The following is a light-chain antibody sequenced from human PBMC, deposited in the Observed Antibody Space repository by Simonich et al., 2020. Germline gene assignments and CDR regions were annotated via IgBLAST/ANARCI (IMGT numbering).Light chain of an antibody. CDR2: EHN. CDR1: SSNIENNY. Sequence: QSVLTQPPSVSAAPGQKVTISCSGSSSNIENNYVSWYQQLPGTAPKLLMYEHNKRPSGIPDRFSGSNSGTSATLGITGLQTGDEADYYCGTWDSSLSAVVFGGGTKLTVL. CDR3: GTWDSSLSAVV. J-gene: IGLJ2*01. V-gene: IGLV1-51*02.